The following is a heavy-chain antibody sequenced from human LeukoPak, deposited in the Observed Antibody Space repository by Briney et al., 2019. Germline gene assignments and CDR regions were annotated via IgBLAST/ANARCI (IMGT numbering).Heavy chain of an antibody. CDR2: FDPEDGET. Sequence: ASVTVSCTASGYTFTSYYMHWVRQAPGKGLEWMGGFDPEDGETIYAQKFQGRVTMTEDTSTDTAYMELSSLRSEDTAVYYCSYSSGYYDAFDIWGQGTMVTVSS. J-gene: IGHJ3*02. D-gene: IGHD3-22*01. CDR1: GYTFTSYY. CDR3: SYSSGYYDAFDI. V-gene: IGHV1-24*01.